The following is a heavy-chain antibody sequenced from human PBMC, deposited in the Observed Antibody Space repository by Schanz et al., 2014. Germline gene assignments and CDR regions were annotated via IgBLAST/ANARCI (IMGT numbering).Heavy chain of an antibody. D-gene: IGHD2-21*02. CDR3: AKDLGVDCGDGCFNWYFAL. J-gene: IGHJ2*01. V-gene: IGHV3-23*01. CDR2: ISGSGGST. Sequence: EVHLLESGGGLVEPGGSLRLSCATSGFSLDIFAVSWVRQAPGKGLEWVSAISGSGGSTYYADSVKGRFTISRDNSKSTLYLQMNSLRAEDTAVYFCAKDLGVDCGDGCFNWYFALWGRGTLVTVSS. CDR1: GFSLDIFA.